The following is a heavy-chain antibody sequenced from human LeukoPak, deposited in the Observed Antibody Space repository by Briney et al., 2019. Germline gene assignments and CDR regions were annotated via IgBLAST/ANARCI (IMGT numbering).Heavy chain of an antibody. D-gene: IGHD1-7*01. CDR1: GGSISSNGYY. J-gene: IGHJ3*02. CDR2: IYYSGIT. CDR3: ARGPVGGTTYNDGDAFDI. V-gene: IGHV4-39*07. Sequence: SETLSLTCTVSGGSISSNGYYWGWIRQSPGEGLEWIGNIYYSGITYYNASLKSRVTISVDTSKNQFSLKVRSVTAADTAVYYCARGPVGGTTYNDGDAFDIWGQGTMVTVSS.